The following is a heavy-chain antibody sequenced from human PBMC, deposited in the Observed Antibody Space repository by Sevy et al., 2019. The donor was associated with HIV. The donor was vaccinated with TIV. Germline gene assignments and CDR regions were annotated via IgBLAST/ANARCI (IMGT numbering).Heavy chain of an antibody. Sequence: SETLSLTCTVSGGSISSYYWSWIRQPPGKGLEWIGYIYYSGSTNYNPSLKSRVTISVDTSKNQFSLKLSSVTAADTAVYYCARVSVDYGDYGNWFDPWGQGTLVTVSS. J-gene: IGHJ5*02. V-gene: IGHV4-59*01. D-gene: IGHD4-17*01. CDR1: GGSISSYY. CDR3: ARVSVDYGDYGNWFDP. CDR2: IYYSGST.